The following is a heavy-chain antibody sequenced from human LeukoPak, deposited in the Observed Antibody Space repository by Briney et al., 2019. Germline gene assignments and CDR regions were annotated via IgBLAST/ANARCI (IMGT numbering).Heavy chain of an antibody. J-gene: IGHJ5*02. CDR2: ISFDGSNK. Sequence: GGSLRLSCVASGFTFSSYAMNWVRQAPGKGLEWVAVISFDGSNKYYADSVKGRFTISRDNSKNTLYLQMNSLRAEDTAVYYCAREGRNYQLPGRWFDPWGQGTLVTVSS. CDR1: GFTFSSYA. CDR3: AREGRNYQLPGRWFDP. V-gene: IGHV3-30-3*01. D-gene: IGHD2-2*01.